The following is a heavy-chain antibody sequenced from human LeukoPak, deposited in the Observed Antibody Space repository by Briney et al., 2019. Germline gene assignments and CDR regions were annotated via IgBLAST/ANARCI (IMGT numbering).Heavy chain of an antibody. D-gene: IGHD2-21*02. CDR2: TYSDSST. J-gene: IGHJ3*02. V-gene: IGHV3-53*01. CDR1: VFTVSNNY. Sequence: PGGSLRLSCAASVFTVSNNYMSWVRQAPGKGLEWVSITYSDSSTNYADSVKGRFTISRDTSLNTLSLQMNSLRAEDTAVYYCVRKNRDFNAAFDIWGQGTVVTVSS. CDR3: VRKNRDFNAAFDI.